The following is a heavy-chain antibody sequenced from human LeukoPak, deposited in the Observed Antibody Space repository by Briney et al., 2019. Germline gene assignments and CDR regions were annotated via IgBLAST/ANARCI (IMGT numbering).Heavy chain of an antibody. V-gene: IGHV3-53*01. CDR2: IYSGGST. CDR3: ARGSAGDTAMAPTMVRGSQPYYFDY. D-gene: IGHD3-10*01. J-gene: IGHJ4*02. Sequence: GGSLRLSCAASGFTVSSNYMSWVRQAPGKGLKGVTVIYSGGSTYNAHSVKGRVTISRDNSKNTLYLQMNSLRAEDTAVYYCARGSAGDTAMAPTMVRGSQPYYFDYWGQGTLVTVSS. CDR1: GFTVSSNY.